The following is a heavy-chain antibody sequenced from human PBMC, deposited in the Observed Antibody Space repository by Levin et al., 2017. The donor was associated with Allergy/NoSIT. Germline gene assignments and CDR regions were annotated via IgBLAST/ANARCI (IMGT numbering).Heavy chain of an antibody. V-gene: IGHV3-11*01. Sequence: SLPLSCAASGFPFRAPYMSWIRQAPGKGLEWVSYIGSSGRIGSIDSTIYYADSVTGRFSISRDNAKNSLYLQMNSLRVEDTAVYYCARNSDSLDYWGQGALVTVSS. CDR3: ARNSDSLDY. CDR1: GFPFRAPY. CDR2: IGSSGRIGSIDSTI. D-gene: IGHD1-26*01. J-gene: IGHJ4*02.